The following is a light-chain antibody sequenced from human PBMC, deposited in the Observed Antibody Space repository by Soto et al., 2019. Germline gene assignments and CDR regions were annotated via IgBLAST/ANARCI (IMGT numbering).Light chain of an antibody. J-gene: IGKJ4*01. CDR1: QSVSSSY. Sequence: EIVLTQSPGTLSLSPGERATLSCRASQSVSSSYLAWYQQKPGQAPRLLIYGASSRATGIPDRFSGSGSWTDFTITISRLEPEDFAVYYCQQYGSSPRITFGGGTKVEIK. CDR2: GAS. V-gene: IGKV3-20*01. CDR3: QQYGSSPRIT.